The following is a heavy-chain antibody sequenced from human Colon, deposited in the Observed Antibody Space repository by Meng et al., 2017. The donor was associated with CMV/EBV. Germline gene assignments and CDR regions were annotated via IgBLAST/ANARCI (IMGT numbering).Heavy chain of an antibody. CDR3: ARNSGWNLYYFDY. CDR1: GGSITSYY. V-gene: IGHV4-59*08. Sequence: QVQLQESGPGLVKPSETLSLTCTVSGGSITSYYWSWIRQPPGKGLEWIGYIYYSGTTNYNPSLKSRVTISVDTSKNQFSLKLSSVTAADTAVYYCARNSGWNLYYFDYWGQGTLVTVSS. D-gene: IGHD6-19*01. J-gene: IGHJ4*02. CDR2: IYYSGTT.